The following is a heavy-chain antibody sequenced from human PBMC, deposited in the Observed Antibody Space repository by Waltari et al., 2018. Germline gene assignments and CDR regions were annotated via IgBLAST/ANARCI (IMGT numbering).Heavy chain of an antibody. V-gene: IGHV1-2*02. CDR1: GYTFTGYY. Sequence: VQLVQSGAEVKKPGASVKVSCKASGYTFTGYYMHWLRQAPGQGLEWMGWINPNSGGTNYAQKFQGRVTMTRDTSISTAYMELSRLRSDDTAVYYCARDYSSSSPPYYYYYMDVWGKGTTVTVSS. D-gene: IGHD6-6*01. J-gene: IGHJ6*03. CDR2: INPNSGGT. CDR3: ARDYSSSSPPYYYYYMDV.